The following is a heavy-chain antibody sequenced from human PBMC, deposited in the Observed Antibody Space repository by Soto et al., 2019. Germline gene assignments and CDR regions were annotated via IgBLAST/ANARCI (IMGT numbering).Heavy chain of an antibody. CDR3: AKRATGTYFDY. D-gene: IGHD1-1*01. V-gene: IGHV3-23*01. J-gene: IGHJ4*02. Sequence: GGSLRLSCAASGFTFSSYAMHWVRQAPGKGLEWVSVISGSGSSTYYADSVKGRFTISRDNSKNTLYLQMNSLRAEDTAVYYCAKRATGTYFDYWGQGTLVTVSS. CDR1: GFTFSSYA. CDR2: ISGSGSST.